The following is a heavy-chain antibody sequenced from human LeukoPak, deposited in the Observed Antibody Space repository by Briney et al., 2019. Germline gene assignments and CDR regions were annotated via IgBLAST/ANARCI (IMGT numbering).Heavy chain of an antibody. D-gene: IGHD3-22*01. Sequence: SETLSLTCTVSGGSISSTSYYWGWIRQPPGKGLEWIASIYHSGSTYYNPSLKSRVTISVDTSKTQFSLKLSSMTAADTAVYFCARSYYDSSPDAFDIWGQGTVVTVSS. J-gene: IGHJ3*02. CDR3: ARSYYDSSPDAFDI. V-gene: IGHV4-39*07. CDR1: GGSISSTSYY. CDR2: IYHSGST.